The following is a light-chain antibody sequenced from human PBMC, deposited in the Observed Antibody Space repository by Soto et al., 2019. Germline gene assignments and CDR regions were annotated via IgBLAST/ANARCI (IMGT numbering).Light chain of an antibody. CDR2: ECS. V-gene: IGLV2-23*01. CDR3: CSYSGSSTWV. J-gene: IGLJ3*02. Sequence: QSVLTQPASVSGSPGQSITISCTGTISDVGSYNLVSWYQQHPGKAPKLMIYECSKRPSGVSNRFSGSKSGNTASLTISWLQAEDEADYYCCSYSGSSTWVFGRGTKLTLL. CDR1: ISDVGSYNL.